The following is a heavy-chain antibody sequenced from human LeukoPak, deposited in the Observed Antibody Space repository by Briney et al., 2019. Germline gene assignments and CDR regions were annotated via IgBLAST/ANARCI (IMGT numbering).Heavy chain of an antibody. J-gene: IGHJ6*03. CDR3: ARVAVTGYYYYYMDV. V-gene: IGHV4-4*07. CDR2: IYTSGST. Sequence: SETLSLTCTVSGGSISSYYWSWIRQPAGKGLEWIGRIYTSGSTNYNPSLKSRVTISVDTSKNQFSLKLSSVTAADTAVYYCARVAVTGYYYYYMDVWGKGTTVTISS. CDR1: GGSISSYY. D-gene: IGHD2-8*02.